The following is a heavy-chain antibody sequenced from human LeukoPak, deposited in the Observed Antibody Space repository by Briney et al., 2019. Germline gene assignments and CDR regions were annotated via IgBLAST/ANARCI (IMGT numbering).Heavy chain of an antibody. V-gene: IGHV3-48*02. CDR1: GFTFSSCA. CDR3: ARDQSYDFGSGYNY. CDR2: ISSRSSTI. Sequence: GRSLRLSCAASGFTFSSCAMHWVRQAPGKGLEGVSYISSRSSTIYCADSVKGRFTISRDNAENSLYLQMNSLREEDTAVYYCARDQSYDFGSGYNYWGQGTLVTVSS. D-gene: IGHD3-3*01. J-gene: IGHJ4*02.